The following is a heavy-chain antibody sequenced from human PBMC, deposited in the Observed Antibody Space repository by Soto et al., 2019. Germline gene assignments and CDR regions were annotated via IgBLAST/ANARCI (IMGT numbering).Heavy chain of an antibody. CDR1: GGSISSYY. J-gene: IGHJ6*02. Sequence: SETLSLTCTVSGGSISSYYWSWIRQPPGKGLEWIGYIYYSGSTNYNPSLKSRVTISVDTSKNQFSLKLSSVTAADTAVYYCASGVVTPWYYYYYGMDVWGQRTTVTVSS. D-gene: IGHD2-21*02. CDR3: ASGVVTPWYYYYYGMDV. V-gene: IGHV4-59*12. CDR2: IYYSGST.